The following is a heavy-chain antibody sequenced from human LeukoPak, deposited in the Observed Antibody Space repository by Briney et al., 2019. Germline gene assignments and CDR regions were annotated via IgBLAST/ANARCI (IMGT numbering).Heavy chain of an antibody. D-gene: IGHD3-22*01. CDR3: ARGRRERITMIVVVSRQSYYYYMDV. Sequence: ASLKVSSKAAGYTFTSYDINWVRQATGQGLEWMGWMNPYRGNTGYAQKFHARVTITRNTSISTAYMDLSSLRSEDTAVYYCARGRRERITMIVVVSRQSYYYYMDVWGKGTTVTVSS. J-gene: IGHJ6*03. CDR2: MNPYRGNT. V-gene: IGHV1-8*01. CDR1: GYTFTSYD.